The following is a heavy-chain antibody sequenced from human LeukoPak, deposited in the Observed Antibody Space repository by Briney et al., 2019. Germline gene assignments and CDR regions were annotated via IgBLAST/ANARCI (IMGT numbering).Heavy chain of an antibody. CDR3: AKGVNGQQLINNWFDP. CDR2: ISGSGGST. CDR1: GFTFSSYA. J-gene: IGHJ5*02. V-gene: IGHV3-23*01. Sequence: PGGSLRLSCAASGFTFSSYAMSWVRQAPGKGLEWVSAISGSGGSTYYADSVKGRLTISRDNSKNTLYLQMNSLRAEDTAVYYCAKGVNGQQLINNWFDPWGQGTLVTVSS. D-gene: IGHD6-13*01.